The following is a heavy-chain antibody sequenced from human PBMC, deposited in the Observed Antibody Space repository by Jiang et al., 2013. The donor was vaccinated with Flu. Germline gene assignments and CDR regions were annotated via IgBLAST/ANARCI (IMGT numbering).Heavy chain of an antibody. D-gene: IGHD1-26*01. CDR3: ARELPRASYFDY. CDR2: IQFSDDST. CDR1: GYTFTSYY. J-gene: IGHJ4*02. Sequence: SGAEVKKPGASVKLSCKASGYTFTSYYMHWVRQAPGQGLEWMGIIQFSDDSTFYAQKFQGRVTMTRDTTTSTVYMELTSLSSEDTAVYYCARELPRASYFDYWGQGALVTV. V-gene: IGHV1-46*01.